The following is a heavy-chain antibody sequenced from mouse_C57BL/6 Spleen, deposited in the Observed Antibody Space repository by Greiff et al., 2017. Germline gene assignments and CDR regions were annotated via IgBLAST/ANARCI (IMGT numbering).Heavy chain of an antibody. D-gene: IGHD1-1*01. Sequence: VQLKESGPVLARPGASVKMSCKTSGYTFTSYWMHWVKQRPGPGLEWIGAIYPGNSDTRYNQKFKGQAKLTAVTSASTAYMERSRLTNEDSAVYYCTRSGGSLYAMDDWGQGTSVTVSS. CDR1: GYTFTSYW. CDR2: IYPGNSDT. V-gene: IGHV1-5*01. J-gene: IGHJ4*01. CDR3: TRSGGSLYAMDD.